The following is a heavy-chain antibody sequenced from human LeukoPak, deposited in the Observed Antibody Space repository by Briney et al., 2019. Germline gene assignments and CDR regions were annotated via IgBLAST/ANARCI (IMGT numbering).Heavy chain of an antibody. CDR2: IRYDGSNK. V-gene: IGHV3-30*02. CDR1: GFTFSSYG. CDR3: AKDLRYFYDSSGPLDY. D-gene: IGHD3-22*01. J-gene: IGHJ4*02. Sequence: PGGSLRLSCAASGFTFSSYGMHWVRQAPGKGLEWVAFIRYDGSNKYYADSVKGRFTISRDNSKNTLYLQMNSLRAEYTAVYYCAKDLRYFYDSSGPLDYWGQGTLVTVSS.